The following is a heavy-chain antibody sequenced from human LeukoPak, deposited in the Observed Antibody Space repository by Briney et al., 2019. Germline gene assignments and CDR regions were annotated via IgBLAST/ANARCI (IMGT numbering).Heavy chain of an antibody. V-gene: IGHV4-34*01. J-gene: IGHJ5*02. CDR2: INHSGST. D-gene: IGHD2-15*01. CDR3: ARAIHCSGGSCYSLWFDP. CDR1: GGSFSGYY. Sequence: SETLSLACAVYGGSFSGYYWSWIRQPPGKGLEWIGEINHSGSTNYNPSLKSRVTISVDTSKNQFSLKLSSVTAADTAVYYCARAIHCSGGSCYSLWFDPWGQGTLVTVSS.